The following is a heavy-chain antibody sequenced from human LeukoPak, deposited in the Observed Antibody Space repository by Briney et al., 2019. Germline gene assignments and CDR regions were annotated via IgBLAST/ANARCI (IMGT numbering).Heavy chain of an antibody. V-gene: IGHV4-61*02. D-gene: IGHD2-2*01. J-gene: IGHJ4*02. Sequence: PSETLSLTCTVSGGSISSGSYYWRWIRQPAGKGLEWIGRIYTSGSTNYNPSLKSRVTISVDTSKNQFSLKLSSVTAADTAVYYCARARSSTGGNFDYWGQGTLVTVSS. CDR3: ARARSSTGGNFDY. CDR1: GGSISSGSYY. CDR2: IYTSGST.